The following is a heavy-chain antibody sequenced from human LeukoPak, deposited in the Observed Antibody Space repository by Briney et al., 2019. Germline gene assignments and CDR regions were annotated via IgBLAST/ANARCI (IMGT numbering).Heavy chain of an antibody. J-gene: IGHJ4*02. D-gene: IGHD3-10*01. CDR2: IPYDGSNK. CDR3: ASSKLLWFGELPYDY. V-gene: IGHV3-30*04. CDR1: GFTFSSYA. Sequence: PGRALRLSCAASGFTFSSYAMHWVRQAPGKGLEWVAVIPYDGSNKYYADSVKGRFTISRDNSKNTLYLQTNSLRAEDTAVYYCASSKLLWFGELPYDYWGQGTLVTVSS.